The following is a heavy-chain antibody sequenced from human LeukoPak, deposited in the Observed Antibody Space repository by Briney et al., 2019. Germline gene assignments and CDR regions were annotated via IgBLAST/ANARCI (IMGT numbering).Heavy chain of an antibody. Sequence: PSETLSLTCAVYGGSFSGYYWSRIRQPPGKGLEWIGEINHSGSTNYNPSLKSRVTISVDTSKNQFSLKLSSVTAADTAVYYCARGLSLITGTTAVVATKGSLDYWGQGTLVTVSS. CDR1: GGSFSGYY. CDR3: ARGLSLITGTTAVVATKGSLDY. CDR2: INHSGST. J-gene: IGHJ4*02. V-gene: IGHV4-34*01. D-gene: IGHD1-7*01.